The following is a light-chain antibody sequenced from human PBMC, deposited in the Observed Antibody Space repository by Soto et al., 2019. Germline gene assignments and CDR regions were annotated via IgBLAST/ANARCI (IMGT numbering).Light chain of an antibody. V-gene: IGKV3-15*01. CDR3: HQYNHWLTWT. CDR2: SAS. CDR1: QSVSSSY. J-gene: IGKJ1*01. Sequence: EIVLTQSPATLSLSPGERATLSCRASQSVSSSYLAWYQQRPGQAPRLLIYSASNRATGIPDRFSGSGSGTEFTLTISRLQSEDFAVYYCHQYNHWLTWTFGQGTKVDIK.